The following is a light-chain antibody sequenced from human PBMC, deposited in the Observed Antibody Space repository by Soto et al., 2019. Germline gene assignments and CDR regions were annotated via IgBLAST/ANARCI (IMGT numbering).Light chain of an antibody. V-gene: IGLV2-14*01. J-gene: IGLJ1*01. CDR2: DVS. CDR1: SSDVGGYSY. Sequence: LTQPASLSGAPGKSIAISSPGTSSDVGGYSYVSWYQQQPGKAPKLVISDVSNRPSGVSDRFSGSKSGNTASLTISGLQTEDEADYYCASYTTSSTYVFGTGTKVTVL. CDR3: ASYTTSSTYV.